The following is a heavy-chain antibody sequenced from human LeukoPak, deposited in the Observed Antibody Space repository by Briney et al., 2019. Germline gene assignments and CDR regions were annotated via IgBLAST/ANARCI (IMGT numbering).Heavy chain of an antibody. CDR2: ISSDETNI. J-gene: IGHJ5*02. CDR3: AKDPYRVVFATGNYLDP. CDR1: GFTFSSYG. D-gene: IGHD2-15*01. V-gene: IGHV3-30*18. Sequence: GGSLRLSCAASGFTFSSYGMHWVRQAPGKGLEWVAVISSDETNIRYGDSVRGRFTVSGDNAKNTVYLQMNSLGADDTAVYYCAKDPYRVVFATGNYLDPWGQGTLVTVSS.